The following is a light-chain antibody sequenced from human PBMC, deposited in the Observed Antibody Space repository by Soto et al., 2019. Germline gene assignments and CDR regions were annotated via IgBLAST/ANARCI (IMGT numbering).Light chain of an antibody. Sequence: VLTQSPATLSLSPGERATLSCRASQSVSSSLAWYQQKPGQAPRLLFYDASNRATGIPARFSGSGSGTDFTLTISSLEPEDFALDYYQQCGNRPPITFGQGTRLKI. CDR1: QSVSSS. CDR2: DAS. J-gene: IGKJ5*01. V-gene: IGKV3-11*01. CDR3: QQCGNRPPIT.